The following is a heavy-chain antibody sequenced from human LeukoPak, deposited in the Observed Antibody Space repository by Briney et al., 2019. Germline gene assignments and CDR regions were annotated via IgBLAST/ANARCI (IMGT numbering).Heavy chain of an antibody. D-gene: IGHD5-18*01. J-gene: IGHJ4*02. CDR1: GFTFGEYA. CDR2: IRGKAYGGTT. V-gene: IGHV3-49*03. CDR3: TRWRDTSMLYY. Sequence: PGRSLRLSCTTSGFTFGEYAMAWFRQTPGKGLECVGSIRGKAYGGTTEYAASVQGRFTVSRDDSRSIAYLQMNSLKIEDTAVYYCTRWRDTSMLYYRGKGTLVTVSS.